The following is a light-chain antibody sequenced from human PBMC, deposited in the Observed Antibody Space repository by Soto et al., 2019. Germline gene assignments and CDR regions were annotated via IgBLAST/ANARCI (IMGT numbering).Light chain of an antibody. CDR2: ATS. CDR3: LQHNTYPRT. Sequence: DIQMTQSPSSLSASVGDRVTITCRASQGIGNDLGWYQQKPGKAPKRLICATSSLQSGVPSRFSGSGSGTEFTLTISSLQPEDFATYYCLQHNTYPRTFGQGTKVEIK. J-gene: IGKJ1*01. CDR1: QGIGND. V-gene: IGKV1-17*01.